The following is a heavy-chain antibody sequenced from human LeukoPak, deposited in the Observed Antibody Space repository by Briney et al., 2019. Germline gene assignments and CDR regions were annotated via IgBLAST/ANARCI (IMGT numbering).Heavy chain of an antibody. CDR2: ISYDGDNE. CDR1: GFTFSNFA. D-gene: IGHD3-16*01. J-gene: IGHJ6*02. Sequence: GGSLRLSCAASGFTFSNFAMHWVRQAPGKGLEWVAVISYDGDNEYYADSVKGQFTISRDNSKDRMYLQMNSLRPEDTAMYYCARVRGGRSWYYYGMDVWGRGTTVTVSS. CDR3: ARVRGGRSWYYYGMDV. V-gene: IGHV3-30-3*01.